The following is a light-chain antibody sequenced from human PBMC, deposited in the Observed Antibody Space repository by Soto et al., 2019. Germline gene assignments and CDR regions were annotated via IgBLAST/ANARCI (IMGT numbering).Light chain of an antibody. V-gene: IGLV1-40*01. CDR2: GNN. CDR1: TSNIGAGYD. J-gene: IGLJ1*01. Sequence: QSVLTQPPSVSGAPGQRVTISCTASTSNIGAGYDVHWYQHRPGTAPRLLIFGNNRRPSGVPVPDRFSGSKSGTSASLAITGLQAEDEGDYYCQSYDSSLHARYVFGTGTKFTVL. CDR3: QSYDSSLHARYV.